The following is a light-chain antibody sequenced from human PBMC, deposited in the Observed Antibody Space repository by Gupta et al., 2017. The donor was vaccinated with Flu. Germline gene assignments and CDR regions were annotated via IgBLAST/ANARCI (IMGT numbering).Light chain of an antibody. CDR3: MQARQPPYS. J-gene: IGKJ2*03. CDR1: QSLLHSNGYNY. V-gene: IGKV2-28*01. CDR2: LGS. Sequence: DIVMTQSPLSLPVTPGEPDSISCRSSQSLLHSNGYNYLDWYLQKPGQSPQLLIYLGSNRASGVPDRFSGSGSGTDFTLKISRVEAEDVGIYYCMQARQPPYSFGQGTKLEIK.